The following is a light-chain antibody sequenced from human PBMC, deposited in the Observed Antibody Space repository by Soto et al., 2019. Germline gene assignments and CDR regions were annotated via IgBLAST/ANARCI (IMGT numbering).Light chain of an antibody. V-gene: IGKV1-5*03. Sequence: DIQMTQSPSTLSASVGDRVIITCRASQSIGRWLAWYQQKPGKAPKFLIYEASNLESGVPSRFSGSGSGTEFTLTISSLQPDDFATYYCQQYDSYSPYTFGQGTKLEIK. CDR3: QQYDSYSPYT. J-gene: IGKJ2*01. CDR1: QSIGRW. CDR2: EAS.